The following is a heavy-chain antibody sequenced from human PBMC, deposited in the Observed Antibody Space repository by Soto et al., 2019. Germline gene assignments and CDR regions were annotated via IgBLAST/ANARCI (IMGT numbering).Heavy chain of an antibody. CDR3: ARFRVGAYDY. Sequence: PGGSLRLSCAAFGFSFTSCAMSWVRQAPGKGLEWVSVISASGLSTYYADSVKGRLTISRDNSKNTLYLQLSSLRSEDTAVYYCARFRVGAYDYWGPGTMVTVYS. J-gene: IGHJ4*02. D-gene: IGHD1-26*01. CDR1: GFSFTSCA. CDR2: ISASGLST. V-gene: IGHV3-23*01.